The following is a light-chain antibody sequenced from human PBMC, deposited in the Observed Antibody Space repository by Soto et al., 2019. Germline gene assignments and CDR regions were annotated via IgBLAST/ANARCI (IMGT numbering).Light chain of an antibody. Sequence: EIVMTQSPATLSVSPGERATLSCRASQSVNSNLAWYQQKPGQAPRLLIYGASTRATGIPARFSGSGSGTEFTLTISSLQSEDVALYYCQQYNNWPPLTFGGGTKVEIK. CDR3: QQYNNWPPLT. CDR2: GAS. J-gene: IGKJ4*01. CDR1: QSVNSN. V-gene: IGKV3-15*01.